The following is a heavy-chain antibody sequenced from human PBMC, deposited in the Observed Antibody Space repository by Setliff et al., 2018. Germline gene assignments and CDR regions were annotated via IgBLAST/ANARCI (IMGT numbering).Heavy chain of an antibody. CDR3: ARAGPTVTFFRVLAISWWDP. CDR2: FHTGGST. CDR1: GDSISSGSYY. Sequence: PSETLSLTCTVSGDSISSGSYYWTWIRQPAGKGLEWIGHFHTGGSTNYNRSLRSRVSISVDTSKNQFSLKLSSVTAADTATYYCARAGPTVTFFRVLAISWWDPWGQGSLVTVSS. D-gene: IGHD3-3*01. V-gene: IGHV4-61*09. J-gene: IGHJ5*02.